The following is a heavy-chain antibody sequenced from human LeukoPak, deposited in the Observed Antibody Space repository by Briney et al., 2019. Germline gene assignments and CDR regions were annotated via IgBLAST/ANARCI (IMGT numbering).Heavy chain of an antibody. D-gene: IGHD3-9*01. J-gene: IGHJ4*02. CDR3: GKTDIYFNPIDY. CDR2: IHRAGRT. V-gene: IGHV4-59*12. Sequence: PSETLSLTCTVSGGSISSYYWSWIRQPPGKGLEWIGEIHRAGRTRYNPSLKSRVTISMDYSKNQSSLKLTSVTAADTAIYYCGKTDIYFNPIDYWGPGSLVTVSS. CDR1: GGSISSYY.